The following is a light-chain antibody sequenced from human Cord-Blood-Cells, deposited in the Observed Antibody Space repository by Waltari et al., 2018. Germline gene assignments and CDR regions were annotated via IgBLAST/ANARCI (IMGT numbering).Light chain of an antibody. CDR3: QQSYSTLIFT. CDR1: QGISSY. Sequence: DIQMTQSPPSLSASVGDRVTITCRASQGISSYLNWYQQKPGKAPKRLIYAASSLQSGVPSRFSGSGSGTDFTLTISSLQPEDFATYYCQQSYSTLIFTFGPGTKVDIK. CDR2: AAS. V-gene: IGKV1-39*01. J-gene: IGKJ3*01.